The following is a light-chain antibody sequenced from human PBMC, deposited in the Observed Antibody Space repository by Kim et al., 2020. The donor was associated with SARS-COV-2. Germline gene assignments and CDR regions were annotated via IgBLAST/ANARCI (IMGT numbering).Light chain of an antibody. CDR3: QQRYNWPPLT. J-gene: IGKJ4*01. CDR2: DAS. Sequence: IVLTQSPATLSLSPGESATLSCRASQSVSNYLAWYQHKPGQAPRLLIFDASRRAADIPDRFSGSGSGTDFTLTISSLEPEDFAVYYCQQRYNWPPLTFGGGTKVDIK. CDR1: QSVSNY. V-gene: IGKV3-11*01.